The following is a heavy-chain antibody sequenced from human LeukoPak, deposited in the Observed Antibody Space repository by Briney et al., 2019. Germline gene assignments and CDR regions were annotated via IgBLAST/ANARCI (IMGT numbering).Heavy chain of an antibody. CDR1: GASISSSSYY. CDR2: INFSGST. Sequence: SETLSLTCTVSGASISSSSYYWGWTRQPPGKGLEWIGSINFSGSTYYNPSLRSRVTISVDTSKNQFSLKLSSVTAADTAVYYCARITMVRGVTFDYWGQGTLVTVSS. CDR3: ARITMVRGVTFDY. D-gene: IGHD3-10*01. V-gene: IGHV4-39*07. J-gene: IGHJ4*02.